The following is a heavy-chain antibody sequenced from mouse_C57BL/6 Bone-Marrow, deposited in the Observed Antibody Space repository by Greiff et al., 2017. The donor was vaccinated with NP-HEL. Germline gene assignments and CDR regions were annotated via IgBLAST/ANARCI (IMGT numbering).Heavy chain of an antibody. CDR1: GFSLTSYG. J-gene: IGHJ4*01. CDR3: ARSMVAYAMDY. D-gene: IGHD2-2*01. CDR2: IWGVGST. Sequence: QVHVKQSGPGLVAPSQSLSITCTVSGFSLTSYGVDWVRQSPGKGLEWLGVIWGVGSTNYNSALKSRLSISKDNSKSQVFLKMNSLQTDDTAMYYCARSMVAYAMDYWGQGTSVTVSS. V-gene: IGHV2-6*01.